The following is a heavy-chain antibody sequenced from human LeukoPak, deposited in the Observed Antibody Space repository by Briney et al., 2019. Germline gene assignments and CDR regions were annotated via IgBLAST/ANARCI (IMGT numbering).Heavy chain of an antibody. J-gene: IGHJ4*02. Sequence: GGTLRLSCAASGFTFSNAWMSWVPQAPGKGLEWVGRIKSNTDGGTTDYAAPVKGRFTISRDDSKNTLYLQMNSLKTEDTAVYYCTTDLKRSWNVLRFLEWLSPFDYWGQGTLVTVSS. CDR3: TTDLKRSWNVLRFLEWLSPFDY. V-gene: IGHV3-15*01. D-gene: IGHD3-3*01. CDR2: IKSNTDGGTT. CDR1: GFTFSNAW.